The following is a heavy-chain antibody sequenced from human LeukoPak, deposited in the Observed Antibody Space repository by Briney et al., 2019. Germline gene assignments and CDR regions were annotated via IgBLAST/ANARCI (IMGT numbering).Heavy chain of an antibody. CDR3: ARGRMRYCSSTSCFRGFDP. D-gene: IGHD2-2*01. CDR2: ISAYNGNT. J-gene: IGHJ5*02. V-gene: IGHV1-18*01. Sequence: ASVKVSCKASGYTFTSYGISWVRQAPGQGLAWMGWISAYNGNTNYAQKLQGRVTMTTDTSTSTAYMELRSLRSDDTAVYYCARGRMRYCSSTSCFRGFDPWGQGTLVTVSS. CDR1: GYTFTSYG.